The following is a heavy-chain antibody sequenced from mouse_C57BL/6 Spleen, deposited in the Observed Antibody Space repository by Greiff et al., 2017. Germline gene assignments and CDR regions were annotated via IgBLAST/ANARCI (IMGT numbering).Heavy chain of an antibody. J-gene: IGHJ1*03. D-gene: IGHD2-1*01. V-gene: IGHV1-55*01. CDR1: GYTFTSYW. CDR2: IYPGSGST. CDR3: ARGGNFYWYFDV. Sequence: QVQLQQSGAELVKPGASVKMSCKASGYTFTSYWITWVKQRPGQGLEWIGDIYPGSGSTNYNEKFKSKATLTVDTSSSTAYMQLSSLTSEDSAVYYCARGGNFYWYFDVWGTGTTVTVSS.